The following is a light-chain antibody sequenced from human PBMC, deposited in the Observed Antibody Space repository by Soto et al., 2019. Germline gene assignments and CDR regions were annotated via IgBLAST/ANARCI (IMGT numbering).Light chain of an antibody. CDR1: QYVNIY. J-gene: IGKJ4*01. V-gene: IGKV3-11*01. CDR2: DAS. Sequence: EIVLIQSPATVSLSPGERVTLSCRASQYVNIYLAWYQQKPGQAPRLLIYDASNRATGVPARFSGSGSGTDFTLTISSLESEDFAVYYCQQRANWPLTFGGGTKVDIK. CDR3: QQRANWPLT.